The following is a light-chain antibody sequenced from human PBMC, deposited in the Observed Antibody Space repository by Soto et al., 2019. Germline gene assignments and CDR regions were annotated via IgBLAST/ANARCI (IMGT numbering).Light chain of an antibody. V-gene: IGKV1D-12*01. CDR1: QVPGNG. J-gene: IGKJ4*01. CDR2: AAS. Sequence: DIQMTQSPSFVSAFVGDTVTITCRAIQVPGNGLAWYQQKPGKAPKLLIYAASTLENGVPSRFSASGSGTDFTLTINSLQPDDCATYYCQQAKTFPQLTFGGGTTIEIK. CDR3: QQAKTFPQLT.